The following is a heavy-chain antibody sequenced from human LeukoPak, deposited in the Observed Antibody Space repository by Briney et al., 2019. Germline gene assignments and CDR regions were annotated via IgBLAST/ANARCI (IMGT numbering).Heavy chain of an antibody. D-gene: IGHD3-3*01. CDR3: GRETDFGVVTN. Sequence: SQTLSLTCAISGDSVSSNGAAWNWIRQSPSRGLEWLGRTYYRSQQWYSDYAPSVKGRITLNPDTSKNQFSLQLNSVTPEDTAVYYCGRETDFGVVTNWGQGTLVTVSS. CDR2: TYYRSQQWYS. CDR1: GDSVSSNGAA. V-gene: IGHV6-1*01. J-gene: IGHJ4*02.